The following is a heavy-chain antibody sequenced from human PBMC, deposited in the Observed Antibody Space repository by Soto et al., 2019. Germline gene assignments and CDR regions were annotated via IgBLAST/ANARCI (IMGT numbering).Heavy chain of an antibody. Sequence: EVQLLESGGGLVQPGGSLRLSCVASGFIFRTYTMNWVRQTPGKGLEWVSGIYGSGGAETFYADSVKGRFTISRDDSRNTLYLPMNSLRTEDSAVYYCAKDLTPDGVWDLAYWGQGILVTVSS. J-gene: IGHJ4*02. D-gene: IGHD4-17*01. CDR1: GFIFRTYT. CDR3: AKDLTPDGVWDLAY. V-gene: IGHV3-23*01. CDR2: IYGSGGAET.